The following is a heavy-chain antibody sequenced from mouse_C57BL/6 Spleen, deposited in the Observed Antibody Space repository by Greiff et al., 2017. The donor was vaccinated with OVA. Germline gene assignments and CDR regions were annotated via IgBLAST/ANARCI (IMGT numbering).Heavy chain of an antibody. CDR2: IRSKSSNYAT. Sequence: EVQGVESGGGLVQPKGSLKLSCAASGFTFNTYAMHWVRQAPGKGLEWVARIRSKSSNYATYSADSVKDRFTISRDDSQSMLYLQMNNLKTEDTAMYYCVREDIYYDYDGFAYWGQGTLVTVSA. CDR3: VREDIYYDYDGFAY. J-gene: IGHJ3*01. D-gene: IGHD2-4*01. CDR1: GFTFNTYA. V-gene: IGHV10-3*01.